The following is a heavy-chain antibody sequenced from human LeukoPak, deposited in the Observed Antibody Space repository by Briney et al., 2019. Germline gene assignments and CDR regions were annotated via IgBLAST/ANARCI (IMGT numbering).Heavy chain of an antibody. CDR3: AKDQSYYYDSSGLNGAFDI. V-gene: IGHV3-23*01. Sequence: GGSLRLSCAASGFTFSSYSMNWVRQAPGKGLEWVSAISGSGGSTYYADSVKGRFTISRDNSKNTLYLQMNSLRAEDTAVYYCAKDQSYYYDSSGLNGAFDIWGQGTMVTVSS. CDR1: GFTFSSYS. D-gene: IGHD3-22*01. CDR2: ISGSGGST. J-gene: IGHJ3*02.